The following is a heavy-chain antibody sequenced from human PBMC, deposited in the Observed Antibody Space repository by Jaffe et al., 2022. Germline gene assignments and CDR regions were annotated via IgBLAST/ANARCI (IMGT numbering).Heavy chain of an antibody. CDR1: GFTFSSYG. Sequence: QVQLVESGGGVVQPGGSLRLSCAASGFTFSSYGMHWVRQAPGKGLEWVAFIRYDGSNKYYADSVKGRFTISRDNSKNMMYLQVNSLRPEDTAVYYCAKGYCNGGSCDTPIDYWGQGTLVTVSS. J-gene: IGHJ4*02. CDR3: AKGYCNGGSCDTPIDY. V-gene: IGHV3-30*02. D-gene: IGHD2-15*01. CDR2: IRYDGSNK.